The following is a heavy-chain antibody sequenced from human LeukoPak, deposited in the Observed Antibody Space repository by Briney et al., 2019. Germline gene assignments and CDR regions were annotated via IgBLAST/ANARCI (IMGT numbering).Heavy chain of an antibody. V-gene: IGHV3-30*04. D-gene: IGHD2-8*01. J-gene: IGHJ4*02. Sequence: GGSLRLSCAASGFTFSSYAMHSVRQAPGKGLEWVAVISYDGSNKCYADSVKGRFTISRDNSKNTLYLQMNSLRAEDTAVYYCARVLGYCTNGVCGPIDYWSQGTLVTVSS. CDR2: ISYDGSNK. CDR3: ARVLGYCTNGVCGPIDY. CDR1: GFTFSSYA.